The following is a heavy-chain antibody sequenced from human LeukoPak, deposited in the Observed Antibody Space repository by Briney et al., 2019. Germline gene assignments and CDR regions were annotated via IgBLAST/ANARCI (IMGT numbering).Heavy chain of an antibody. D-gene: IGHD2-15*01. CDR1: GYTFTSYG. CDR2: ISAYNGNT. Sequence: ASVKVSCKASGYTFTSYGISWVRQAPGQGLEWMGWISAYNGNTNYAQKLQGRVTMTTDTSTSTAYMELRSLRSDDTAVYYCARDTREYCSGGSCYFPLTRTLVNWFDPWGQGTLVTVSS. J-gene: IGHJ5*02. V-gene: IGHV1-18*01. CDR3: ARDTREYCSGGSCYFPLTRTLVNWFDP.